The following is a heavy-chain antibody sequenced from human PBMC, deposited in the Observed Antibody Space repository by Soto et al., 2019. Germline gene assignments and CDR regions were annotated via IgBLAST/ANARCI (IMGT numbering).Heavy chain of an antibody. D-gene: IGHD3-10*01. CDR2: IIPIFGTA. Sequence: QVQLVQSGAEVKKPGSSVKVSCKASGGTFSSYAISWVRQAPGQVLEWMGVIIPIFGTANYAQKFQGRVTITADESTSTAYMELSSLRSEDTAVYYCVRESNLYDGPIWEFGYWGQGTLVTVCS. J-gene: IGHJ4*02. V-gene: IGHV1-69*01. CDR3: VRESNLYDGPIWEFGY. CDR1: GGTFSSYA.